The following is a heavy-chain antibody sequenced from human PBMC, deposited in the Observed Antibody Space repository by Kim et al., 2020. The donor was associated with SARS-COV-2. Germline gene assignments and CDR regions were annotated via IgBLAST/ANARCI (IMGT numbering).Heavy chain of an antibody. D-gene: IGHD1-26*01. Sequence: YYGESVKGRVTISRDNAKNSLYLQMNSLRAEDTAVYYCARWWDRGDFFDYWGQGTLVTVSS. V-gene: IGHV3-7*01. J-gene: IGHJ4*02. CDR3: ARWWDRGDFFDY.